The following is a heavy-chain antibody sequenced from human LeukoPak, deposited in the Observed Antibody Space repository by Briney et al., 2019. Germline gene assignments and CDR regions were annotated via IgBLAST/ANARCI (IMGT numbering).Heavy chain of an antibody. D-gene: IGHD3-9*01. CDR1: GYSLIEVA. Sequence: ASVKVSCKVSGYSLIEVAMHWVRQAPGKGLEWVGSFDPEDGEDGETHYAQKFQGRVTMTEDASTDTAYMELTSLSSEDTALYYCAITDRYAGRPFDYWGQGTLVTVSS. J-gene: IGHJ4*02. CDR3: AITDRYAGRPFDY. CDR2: FDPEDGEDGET. V-gene: IGHV1-24*01.